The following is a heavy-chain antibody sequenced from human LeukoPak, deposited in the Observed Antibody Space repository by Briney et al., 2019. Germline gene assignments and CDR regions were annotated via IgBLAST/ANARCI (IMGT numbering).Heavy chain of an antibody. D-gene: IGHD6-13*01. J-gene: IGHJ4*02. CDR2: INPNSGGT. V-gene: IGHV1-2*02. CDR3: AKDYVAAAWPSYFDY. Sequence: ASVKVSCKASGYTFTGYYMHWVRQAPGQGLEWMGWINPNSGGTNYAQKFQGRVTMTRDTSISTAYMELNSLRAEDTAVYYCAKDYVAAAWPSYFDYWGQGTLVTVSS. CDR1: GYTFTGYY.